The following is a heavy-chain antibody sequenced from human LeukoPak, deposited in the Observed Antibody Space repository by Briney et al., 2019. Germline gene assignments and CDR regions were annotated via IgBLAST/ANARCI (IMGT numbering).Heavy chain of an antibody. V-gene: IGHV1-8*01. J-gene: IGHJ4*02. CDR2: MNPNSGNT. Sequence: ASVKVSCKASGYTFTSYDINWVRQATGQGLEWMGWMNPNSGNTGYAQKFQGRVTMTEDTSTDTAYMELSSLRSEDTAVYYCARDILTGPGGYWGQGTLVTVSS. D-gene: IGHD3-9*01. CDR1: GYTFTSYD. CDR3: ARDILTGPGGY.